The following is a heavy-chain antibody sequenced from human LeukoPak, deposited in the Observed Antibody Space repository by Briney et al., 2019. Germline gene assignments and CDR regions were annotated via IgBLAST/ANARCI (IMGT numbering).Heavy chain of an antibody. D-gene: IGHD5-18*01. CDR3: ARDTATALDY. Sequence: PGGSLRLSXAASGFTFTNHYMDWVRQAPGMGLEWIARITNKPSTYTTAYAASVKGRFIVSRDDSKNSLHLQMNSLKTEDTAVYSCARDTATALDYWGQGTLVTVSS. J-gene: IGHJ4*02. V-gene: IGHV3-72*01. CDR2: ITNKPSTYTT. CDR1: GFTFTNHY.